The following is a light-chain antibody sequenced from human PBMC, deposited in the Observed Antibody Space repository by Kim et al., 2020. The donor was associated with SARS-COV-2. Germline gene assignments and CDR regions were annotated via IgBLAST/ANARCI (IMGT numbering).Light chain of an antibody. J-gene: IGLJ2*01. V-gene: IGLV1-40*01. CDR1: SSNVGAGYD. CDR2: GNS. Sequence: QRVTTSCTGGSSNVGAGYDVNWYQQLPGTAPKLLIYGNSNRPSGVPDRFSGSKSGTSASLAITGLQAEDEADYYCQSYDSSLSGSVFGGGTQLTVL. CDR3: QSYDSSLSGSV.